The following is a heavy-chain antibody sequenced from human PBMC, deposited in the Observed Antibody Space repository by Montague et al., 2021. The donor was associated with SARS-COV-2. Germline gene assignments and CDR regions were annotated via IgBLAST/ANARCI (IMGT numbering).Heavy chain of an antibody. Sequence: SETLSLTCTVSGDSIRNSDYSWGWVRQPPGKGLEWIGNIYNGGTTFYXXXLKSRVTIFVDTSKNQFSLKLSSVTAADTAVYYCATRTRYPQNDFGFWGQGTLVTVSP. CDR1: GDSIRNSDYS. CDR3: ATRTRYPQNDFGF. D-gene: IGHD2-15*01. V-gene: IGHV4-39*01. J-gene: IGHJ4*02. CDR2: IYNGGTT.